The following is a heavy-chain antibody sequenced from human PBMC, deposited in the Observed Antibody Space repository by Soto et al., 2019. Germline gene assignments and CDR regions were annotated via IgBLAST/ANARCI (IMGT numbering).Heavy chain of an antibody. V-gene: IGHV1-2*02. CDR1: GYTFTGYY. Sequence: ASVKVSCKASGYTFTGYYMHWVRQAPGQGLEWMGWINPNSGGTNYAQKFQGRVTMTRDTSISTAYMELSRLRSDDTAVYYCARDYYDSSGPDYWGQGALVTVSS. J-gene: IGHJ4*02. CDR3: ARDYYDSSGPDY. CDR2: INPNSGGT. D-gene: IGHD3-22*01.